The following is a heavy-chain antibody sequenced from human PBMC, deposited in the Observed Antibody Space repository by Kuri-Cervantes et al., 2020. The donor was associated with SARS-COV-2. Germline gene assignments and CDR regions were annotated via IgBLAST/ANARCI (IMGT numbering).Heavy chain of an antibody. CDR2: IYPGDSDT. V-gene: IGHV5-51*01. CDR3: ARRSRPYGDDDAFDI. J-gene: IGHJ3*02. D-gene: IGHD4-17*01. CDR1: GYSFTSYW. Sequence: KVSCKGSGYSFTSYWIGWVRQMPGKGLEWMGIIYPGDSDTRYSPSFQGQVTISADKSISTAYLQWSSLKASDTAMYYCARRSRPYGDDDAFDIWGQGTVVTVSS.